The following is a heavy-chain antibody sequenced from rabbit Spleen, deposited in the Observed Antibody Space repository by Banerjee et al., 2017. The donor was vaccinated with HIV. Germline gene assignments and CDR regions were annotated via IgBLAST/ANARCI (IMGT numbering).Heavy chain of an antibody. D-gene: IGHD8-1*01. Sequence: QERLVESGGGLVQPEGSLTLTCKASGFDFSNNAMCWVRQAPGKGLEWIACIEGGHSAFSYFANWAKGRFTISKTSSTTVTLQMTSLTAADTATYFCARDSGSSFSSYGMDRWGPGTLVTVS. CDR2: IEGGHSAFS. CDR1: GFDFSNNA. CDR3: ARDSGSSFSSYGMDR. V-gene: IGHV1S45*01. J-gene: IGHJ6*01.